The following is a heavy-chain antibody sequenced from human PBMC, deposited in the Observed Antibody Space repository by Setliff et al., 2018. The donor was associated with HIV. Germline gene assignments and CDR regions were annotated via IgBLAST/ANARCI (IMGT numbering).Heavy chain of an antibody. D-gene: IGHD3-10*01. J-gene: IGHJ4*02. V-gene: IGHV7-4-1*02. CDR2: INTITGKP. CDR1: GYTFTTYP. CDR3: ATARSLYARLDY. Sequence: ASVKVSCKASGYTFTTYPMNWVRQAPGQGLEWLGWINTITGKPTYAQGFTGRFVFSLDAPDSTAHLQITDLKAEDTAVYYCATARSLYARLDYWGQGSLVTVSS.